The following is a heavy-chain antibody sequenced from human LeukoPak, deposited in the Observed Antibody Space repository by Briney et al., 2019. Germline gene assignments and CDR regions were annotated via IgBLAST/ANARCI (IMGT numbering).Heavy chain of an antibody. CDR2: IIPIFGTA. V-gene: IGHV1-69*13. J-gene: IGHJ1*01. D-gene: IGHD2-15*01. CDR3: AREGSAGYCSGGSCQGVFQH. Sequence: SVKVSCKASGYTFTAYYMHWVRQAPGQGLEWMGGIIPIFGTANYAQKFQGRVTITADESTSTAYMELSSLRSEDTAVYYCAREGSAGYCSGGSCQGVFQHWGQGTLVTVSS. CDR1: GYTFTAYY.